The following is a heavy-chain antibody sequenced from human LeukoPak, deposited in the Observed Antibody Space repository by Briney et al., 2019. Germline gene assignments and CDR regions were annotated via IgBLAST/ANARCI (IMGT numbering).Heavy chain of an antibody. Sequence: SETLSLTCAVYGGSFSGYYWTWIRQPPGKGLEWIGEINHSGRTNYNSSLKSRVTISVDTSKNQFSLNLSSVTAADTAVYYCARMNWNFVATLDWGQGALVTVSS. D-gene: IGHD1-1*01. CDR1: GGSFSGYY. J-gene: IGHJ4*02. V-gene: IGHV4-34*01. CDR2: INHSGRT. CDR3: ARMNWNFVATLD.